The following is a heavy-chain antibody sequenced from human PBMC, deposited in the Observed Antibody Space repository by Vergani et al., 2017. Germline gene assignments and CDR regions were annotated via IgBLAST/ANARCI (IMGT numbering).Heavy chain of an antibody. CDR1: GGPISSSNW. V-gene: IGHV4-4*03. CDR2: IYHSGST. Sequence: QVQLQESGPGLVKPPGTLSLTCAVPGGPISSSNWWSWVGQPPGKGLDWIGEIYHSGSTNYNPSLKSRVTISVDKSKNQFSLKLRSVTAADTAVYYCARLPYYYDSSGYQSDYWGQGTLVTVSS. J-gene: IGHJ4*02. CDR3: ARLPYYYDSSGYQSDY. D-gene: IGHD3-22*01.